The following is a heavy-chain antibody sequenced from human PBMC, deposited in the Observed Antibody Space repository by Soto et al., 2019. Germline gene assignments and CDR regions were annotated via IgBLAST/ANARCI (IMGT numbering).Heavy chain of an antibody. J-gene: IGHJ5*02. CDR3: ARQTVLRFLEWFQNNWFDP. Sequence: SETLSLTCTVSGGSISSSSYYWGWIRQPPGKGLKWIGSIYYSGSTYYNPSLKSRVTISVDTSKNQFSLKLSSVTAADTAVYYCARQTVLRFLEWFQNNWFDPWGQGTLVTVSS. CDR1: GGSISSSSYY. CDR2: IYYSGST. D-gene: IGHD3-3*01. V-gene: IGHV4-39*01.